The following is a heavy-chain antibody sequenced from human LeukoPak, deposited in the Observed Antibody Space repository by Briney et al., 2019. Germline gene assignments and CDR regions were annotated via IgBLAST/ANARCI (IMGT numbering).Heavy chain of an antibody. J-gene: IGHJ5*02. V-gene: IGHV4-59*01. CDR3: ARDVLGYYFGSGNYGSFDT. CDR2: TYYSGIT. CDR1: GGSISNYY. Sequence: SETLSLTCTVSGGSISNYYWTWIRQPPGKGLEWIGYTYYSGITDSNPSLRSRVTMSVDTSENQFSLKLSSLTAADAAVYYCARDVLGYYFGSGNYGSFDTWGQGTLVTASS. D-gene: IGHD3-10*01.